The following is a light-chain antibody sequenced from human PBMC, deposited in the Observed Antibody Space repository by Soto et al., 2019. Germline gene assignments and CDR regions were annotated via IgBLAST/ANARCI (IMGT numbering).Light chain of an antibody. V-gene: IGLV6-57*04. CDR1: SGSIATNY. Sequence: NFMLTQPHSVSESPGKTVAISCTRSSGSIATNYVQWYQQRPGSAPTTVIYEDNQRPSGVPDRFSGSIDSSSNSASLTISGLKPEDEADYCCQSYDSSNVVFGGGTKLTVL. J-gene: IGLJ2*01. CDR2: EDN. CDR3: QSYDSSNVV.